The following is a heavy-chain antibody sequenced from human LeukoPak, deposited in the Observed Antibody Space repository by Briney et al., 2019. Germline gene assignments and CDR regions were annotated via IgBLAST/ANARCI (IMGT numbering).Heavy chain of an antibody. CDR3: AGHVYSSGWGAFDI. V-gene: IGHV3-21*01. Sequence: GGSLRLSCAASGFTFSGYSMNWVRQAPGKGLEWVSSICRSATYLYYADSLQGRFTLSRDDAKSSLYLQMNSLSAEDTAVYYCAGHVYSSGWGAFDIWGQGTMVTVSS. CDR1: GFTFSGYS. J-gene: IGHJ3*02. D-gene: IGHD6-19*01. CDR2: ICRSATYL.